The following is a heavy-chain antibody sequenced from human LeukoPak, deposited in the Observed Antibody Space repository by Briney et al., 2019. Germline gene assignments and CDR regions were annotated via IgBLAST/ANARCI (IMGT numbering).Heavy chain of an antibody. CDR3: ARDFDSSSWDFDY. D-gene: IGHD6-13*01. CDR2: ISSSSSTI. CDR1: GFTFSSYS. Sequence: PGGSLRLSCAASGFTFSSYSMNWVRQAPGKGLEWVSYISSSSSTIYYADSVKGRFTISRDNAKNSLYLQMNSLRAEDTAVYYCARDFDSSSWDFDYWGQGTLVTVSS. J-gene: IGHJ4*02. V-gene: IGHV3-48*01.